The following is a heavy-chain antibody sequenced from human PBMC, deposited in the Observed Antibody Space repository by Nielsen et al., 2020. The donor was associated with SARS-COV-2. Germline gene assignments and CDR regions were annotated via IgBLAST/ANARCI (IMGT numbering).Heavy chain of an antibody. Sequence: ASVKVSCKASGYTFTSYDISWVRQAPGQGLEWMGWIKTYNGNTKYADNLQGRVTMTTDTSTSTAYMELRSLRSDDTAVYYCARPITNNYYYYYMDVWGKGTTVTVSS. CDR3: ARPITNNYYYYYMDV. CDR2: IKTYNGNT. J-gene: IGHJ6*03. CDR1: GYTFTSYD. V-gene: IGHV1-18*04. D-gene: IGHD1-1*01.